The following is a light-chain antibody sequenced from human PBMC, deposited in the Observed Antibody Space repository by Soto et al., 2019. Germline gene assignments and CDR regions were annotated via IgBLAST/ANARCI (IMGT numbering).Light chain of an antibody. CDR3: QQYNSYSWT. V-gene: IGKV1-5*01. CDR2: DVS. CDR1: QSISYR. Sequence: DIQMTQSPSTLSASVGDRVTITCRASQSISYRLAWYQQKPGKAPKVLIYDVSSLQSGVPSRFSGRGSVTEFTLNISSLQPDYFATYYCQQYNSYSWTFGQGTKVEIK. J-gene: IGKJ1*01.